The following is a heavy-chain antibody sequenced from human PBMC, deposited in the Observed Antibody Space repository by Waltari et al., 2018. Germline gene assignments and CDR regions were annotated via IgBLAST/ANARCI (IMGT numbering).Heavy chain of an antibody. Sequence: QVQLQESGPGLVKPSETLSLTCTVSGGSISRYYWSWIRQPPGKGLEWIGYIYYSGSTNDNPSLKSRATISVDTTKNQFSLKLSSGTAADTAVYYCAREDPTTFRYGMDVWGQGTTVTVSS. D-gene: IGHD3-16*01. V-gene: IGHV4-59*01. CDR3: AREDPTTFRYGMDV. J-gene: IGHJ6*02. CDR1: GGSISRYY. CDR2: IYYSGST.